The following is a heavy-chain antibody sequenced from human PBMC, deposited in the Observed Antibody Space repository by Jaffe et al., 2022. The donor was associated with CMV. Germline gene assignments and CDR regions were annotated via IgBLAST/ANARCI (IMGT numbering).Heavy chain of an antibody. CDR3: ARFADHYYYYYGMDV. Sequence: EVQLVQSGAEVKKPGESLKISCKGSGYSFTSYWIGWVRQMPGKGLEWMGIIYPGDSDTRYSPSFQGQVTISADKSISTAYLQWSSLKASDTAMYYCARFADHYYYYYGMDVWGQGTTVTVSS. CDR2: IYPGDSDT. J-gene: IGHJ6*02. V-gene: IGHV5-51*01. CDR1: GYSFTSYW.